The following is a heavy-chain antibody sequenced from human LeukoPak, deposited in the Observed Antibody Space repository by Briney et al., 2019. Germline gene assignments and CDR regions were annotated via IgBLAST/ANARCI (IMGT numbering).Heavy chain of an antibody. V-gene: IGHV1-46*01. CDR2: INPSGGST. CDR1: GYTFTSYY. D-gene: IGHD3-9*01. J-gene: IGHJ5*02. Sequence: GASVKVSCKASGYTFTSYYMHWVRQAPGQGLEWMGIINPSGGSTSYAQKFQGRVTMTRDTSTSTVYMELSSLRSEDTAVYYCARAEGYLDWLLPFDPWGQGTLVTVSS. CDR3: ARAEGYLDWLLPFDP.